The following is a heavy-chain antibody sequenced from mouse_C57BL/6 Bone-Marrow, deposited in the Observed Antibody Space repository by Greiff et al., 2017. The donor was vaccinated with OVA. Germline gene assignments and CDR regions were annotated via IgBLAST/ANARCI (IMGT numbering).Heavy chain of an antibody. CDR2: IDPSDSYT. V-gene: IGHV1-50*01. CDR1: GYTFTSYW. CDR3: ARPELGLSLFGY. Sequence: QVQLQQPGAELVKPGASVKLSCKASGYTFTSYWMQWVKQRPGQGLEWIGEIDPSDSYTNYNQKFKGKATLTVDTSSSTAYMQLSSLTSEDSAVYYCARPELGLSLFGYWGQGTTLTVSS. D-gene: IGHD4-1*01. J-gene: IGHJ2*01.